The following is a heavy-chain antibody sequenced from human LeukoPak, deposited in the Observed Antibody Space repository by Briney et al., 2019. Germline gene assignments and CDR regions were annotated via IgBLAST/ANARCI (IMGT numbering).Heavy chain of an antibody. Sequence: PSETLSLTCTVSGGSISSYYWSWIRQPPGKGLEWPGYIYYSGSTNYNPSLKSRVTISVDTSKNQFSLKLSSVTAADTAVYYCARHISGSYSVYFDYWGQGTLVTVSS. D-gene: IGHD1-26*01. CDR2: IYYSGST. J-gene: IGHJ4*02. CDR1: GGSISSYY. CDR3: ARHISGSYSVYFDY. V-gene: IGHV4-59*08.